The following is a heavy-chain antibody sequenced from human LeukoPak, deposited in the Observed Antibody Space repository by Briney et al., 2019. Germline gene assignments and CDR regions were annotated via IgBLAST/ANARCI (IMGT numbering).Heavy chain of an antibody. CDR2: IVPIFGTA. CDR3: ARDQGSSSPFDY. D-gene: IGHD2-2*01. V-gene: IGHV1-69*13. CDR1: GGTFSSYA. J-gene: IGHJ4*02. Sequence: GASVKVSCKASGGTFSSYAISWVRQAPGQGLEWMGGIVPIFGTANYAQKFQGRVTITADESTSTAYMELSSLRSEDTAVYYRARDQGSSSPFDYWGQGTLVTVSS.